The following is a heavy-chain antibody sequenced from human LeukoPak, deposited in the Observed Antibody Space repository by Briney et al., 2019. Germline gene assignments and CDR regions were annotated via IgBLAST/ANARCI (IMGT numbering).Heavy chain of an antibody. D-gene: IGHD5-12*01. CDR2: IYYSGST. CDR1: GGSISSYY. CDR3: AGGSGYDPHFDY. V-gene: IGHV4-59*01. Sequence: SETLSLTCTVSGGSISSYYWSWIRQPPGKGLEWIGYIYYSGSTNYNPSLESRVTISVDTSKNQFSLKLSSVTAADTAVYYCAGGSGYDPHFDYWGQGTLVTVSS. J-gene: IGHJ4*02.